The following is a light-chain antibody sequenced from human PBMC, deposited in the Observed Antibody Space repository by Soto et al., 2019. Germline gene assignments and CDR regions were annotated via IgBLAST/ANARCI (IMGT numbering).Light chain of an antibody. CDR1: SSDVGGYNY. J-gene: IGLJ1*01. V-gene: IGLV2-14*01. CDR3: SSYTSSSTLYV. Sequence: QSVLTKPASVSGSPGQSITISFTGTSSDVGGYNYVSWYQQHPGKAPKLMIYDVSNRPSGVSDRFSGSKSGNTASLTISGLQAEDEADYYCSSYTSSSTLYVFGPGTKVTVL. CDR2: DVS.